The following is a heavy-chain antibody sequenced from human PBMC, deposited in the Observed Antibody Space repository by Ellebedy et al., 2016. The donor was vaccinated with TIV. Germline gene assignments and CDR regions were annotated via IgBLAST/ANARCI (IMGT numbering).Heavy chain of an antibody. CDR1: GGSISSSSYY. CDR2: IYYSGNT. D-gene: IGHD4-17*01. CDR3: AREEGLTTVDY. V-gene: IGHV4-39*07. Sequence: GSLRLXXIVSGGSISSSSYYWGWIRQPPGKGLEWIGNIYYSGNTYYTPSLKSRVTISVDTSKNQFSLKLSSVTVADTAVYYCAREEGLTTVDYWGQGTLVTVSS. J-gene: IGHJ4*02.